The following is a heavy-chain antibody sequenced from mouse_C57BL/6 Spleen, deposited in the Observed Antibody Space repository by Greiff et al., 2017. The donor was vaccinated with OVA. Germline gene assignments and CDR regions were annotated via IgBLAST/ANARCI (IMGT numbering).Heavy chain of an antibody. V-gene: IGHV3-6*01. CDR1: GYSITSGYY. Sequence: DVQLQESGPGLVKPSQSLSLTCSVTGYSITSGYYWNWIRQFPGNKLEWMGYISYDGSNNYNPSLKNRISITRDTSKNQFFLKLNSVTTEDTATYYCARTYYYGSAMDYWGQGTSVTVSS. CDR3: ARTYYYGSAMDY. J-gene: IGHJ4*01. CDR2: ISYDGSN. D-gene: IGHD1-1*01.